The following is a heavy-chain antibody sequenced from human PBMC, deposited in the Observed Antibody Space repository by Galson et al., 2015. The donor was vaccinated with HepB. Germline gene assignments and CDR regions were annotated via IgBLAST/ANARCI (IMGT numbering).Heavy chain of an antibody. Sequence: SLRLSCAVSGFTFSSYGMHWVRQAPGKGLEWVAVIWYDGSNKYYADSVKGRFTISRDNSENTLYLQMNSLRAEDTAVYYCAREGIFCSSTSCRYYYYYGMDVWGQGTTVTVSS. J-gene: IGHJ6*02. CDR1: GFTFSSYG. D-gene: IGHD2-2*01. CDR2: IWYDGSNK. CDR3: AREGIFCSSTSCRYYYYYGMDV. V-gene: IGHV3-33*01.